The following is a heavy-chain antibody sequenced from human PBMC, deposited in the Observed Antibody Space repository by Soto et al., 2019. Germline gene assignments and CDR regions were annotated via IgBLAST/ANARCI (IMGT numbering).Heavy chain of an antibody. CDR1: GVTVSSNY. Sequence: GGSLRLSCAASGVTVSSNYMSWVRQAPGKGLEWVSVIYSGGSTYYADSVKGRFTISRDNSKNTLYLQMNSLRAEDTAVYYCAKDVTYSRKGGPPSTDYWGQGTLVTVSS. D-gene: IGHD6-13*01. V-gene: IGHV3-66*02. CDR3: AKDVTYSRKGGPPSTDY. CDR2: IYSGGST. J-gene: IGHJ4*02.